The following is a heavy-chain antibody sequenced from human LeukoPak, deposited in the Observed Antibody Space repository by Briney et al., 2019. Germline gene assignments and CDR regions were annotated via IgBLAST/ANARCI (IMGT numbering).Heavy chain of an antibody. CDR1: GYTFTSYG. CDR3: ARLGATTGGDAFDI. Sequence: ASVKVSCKASGYTFTSYGISWVRQAPGQGLEWMGWISAYNGNTNYAQKLQGRVTMTRDTSTSTVYMELSSLRSEDTAVYYCARLGATTGGDAFDIWGQGTMVTVSS. V-gene: IGHV1-18*01. CDR2: ISAYNGNT. J-gene: IGHJ3*02. D-gene: IGHD1-26*01.